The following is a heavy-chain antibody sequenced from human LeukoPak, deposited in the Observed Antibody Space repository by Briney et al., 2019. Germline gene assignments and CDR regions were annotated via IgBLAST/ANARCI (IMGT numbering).Heavy chain of an antibody. V-gene: IGHV4-34*01. CDR1: GGSFSGYY. CDR3: ARGRNMITFGGVIVSYYFDY. CDR2: INHSGST. D-gene: IGHD3-16*02. Sequence: SETLSLTCAVYGGSFSGYYWSWILQPPGKGLEWIGEINHSGSTNYNPSLKSRVTISVDTSKNQFSLKLSSVTAADTAVYYCARGRNMITFGGVIVSYYFDYWGQGTLVTVSS. J-gene: IGHJ4*02.